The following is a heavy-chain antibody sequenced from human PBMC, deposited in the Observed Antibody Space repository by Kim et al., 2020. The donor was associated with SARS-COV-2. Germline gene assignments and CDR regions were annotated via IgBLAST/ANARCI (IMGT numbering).Heavy chain of an antibody. V-gene: IGHV3-21*01. CDR3: ARGNYDILTGYYDYFDY. Sequence: GGSLRLSCAASGFTFSSYSMNWVRQAPGKGLEWVSSISSSSSYIYYADSVKGRFTISRDNAKNSLYLQMNSLSAEDTAVYYCARGNYDILTGYYDYFDYWGQGTLVTVSS. D-gene: IGHD3-9*01. CDR2: ISSSSSYI. CDR1: GFTFSSYS. J-gene: IGHJ4*02.